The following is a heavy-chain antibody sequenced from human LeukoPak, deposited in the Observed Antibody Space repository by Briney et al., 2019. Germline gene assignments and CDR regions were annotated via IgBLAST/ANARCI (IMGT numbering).Heavy chain of an antibody. D-gene: IGHD3-22*01. Sequence: GGSLRLSCAASGFTFSSYEMNWVRQAPGKGLEWVSYISSSSSTIYYADSVKGRFTISRDNAKNSLYLQLNSLRAEDTAVYYCARVLHKRNYDSSDYYASWGQGTLVTVSS. J-gene: IGHJ5*02. V-gene: IGHV3-48*01. CDR1: GFTFSSYE. CDR2: ISSSSSTI. CDR3: ARVLHKRNYDSSDYYAS.